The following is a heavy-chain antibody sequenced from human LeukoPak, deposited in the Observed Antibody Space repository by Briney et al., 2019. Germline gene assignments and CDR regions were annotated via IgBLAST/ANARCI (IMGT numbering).Heavy chain of an antibody. Sequence: GGSLRLSCAASGFTFSNFGMYWVRQAPGKGVEWVAVISYDGTNKYYADSVKGRFTLSRDNAQNTLYLQMNSLRPEDTAIYYCAKKATGGSGKGRFDYWGQGTLVTVSS. CDR3: AKKATGGSGKGRFDY. D-gene: IGHD3-10*01. V-gene: IGHV3-30*18. J-gene: IGHJ4*02. CDR1: GFTFSNFG. CDR2: ISYDGTNK.